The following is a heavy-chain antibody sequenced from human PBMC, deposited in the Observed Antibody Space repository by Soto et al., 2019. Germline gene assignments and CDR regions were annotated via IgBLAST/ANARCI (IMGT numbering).Heavy chain of an antibody. V-gene: IGHV4-59*01. CDR2: IYYSGRT. D-gene: IGHD3-16*02. J-gene: IGHJ5*02. CDR1: GGSISSYY. CDR3: ARDALGELSVWFDP. Sequence: QVQLQESGPGLVKPSETLSLTCTVSGGSISSYYWSWIRQPPGKGLEWIGYIYYSGRTNYNPSLKSRVTISVDTSKNQFPLKLSSVTAADTAVYYCARDALGELSVWFDPWGQGTLVTVSS.